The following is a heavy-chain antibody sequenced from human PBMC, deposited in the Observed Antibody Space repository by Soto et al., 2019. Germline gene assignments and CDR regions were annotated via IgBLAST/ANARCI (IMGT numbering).Heavy chain of an antibody. Sequence: SETLSLPCSASGGSVSNKTYYWSWIRQPPGKRLEWIWYVYYSGTTNYNPSLKSRVTISVALSRNKFSLRLSSVTPAHTPLYYPARTTAVRDTRRSRYCFGYWGRLTLFTV. D-gene: IGHD2-21*01. CDR2: VYYSGTT. CDR3: ARTTAVRDTRRSRYCFGY. V-gene: IGHV4-61*01. J-gene: IGHJ4*03. CDR1: GGSVSNKTYY.